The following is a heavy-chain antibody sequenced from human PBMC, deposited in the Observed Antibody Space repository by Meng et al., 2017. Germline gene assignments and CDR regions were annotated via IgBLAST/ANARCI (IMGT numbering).Heavy chain of an antibody. CDR3: ARAIAVSGTGRFDY. CDR1: GYTFTTYA. Sequence: QRQIVRSGAEVKKPGASVKVSCKASGYTFTTYAIHWVRQAPGQRLEWMGWINAGNSDTKYSQKLQGRVTITRDTSASTVYMEVSSLRSEDTGVYYCARAIAVSGTGRFDYWGQGTLVTVSS. J-gene: IGHJ4*02. V-gene: IGHV1-3*01. D-gene: IGHD6-19*01. CDR2: INAGNSDT.